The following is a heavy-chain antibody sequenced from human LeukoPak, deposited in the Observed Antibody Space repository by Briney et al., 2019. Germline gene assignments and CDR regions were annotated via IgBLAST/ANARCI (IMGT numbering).Heavy chain of an antibody. CDR3: AREAVAGGSGSNYYYYGVDV. J-gene: IGHJ6*02. V-gene: IGHV4-61*03. CDR2: ISYSGST. CDR1: GGSISSGGYY. D-gene: IGHD3-10*01. Sequence: NPSETLSLTCTVSGGSISSGGYYWSWIRQHPGKGLEWIGFISYSGSTNYNPSLKSRVTISVDTSKNHFSLKLSSVTAADTAVYYCAREAVAGGSGSNYYYYGVDVWGQGTTVTVSS.